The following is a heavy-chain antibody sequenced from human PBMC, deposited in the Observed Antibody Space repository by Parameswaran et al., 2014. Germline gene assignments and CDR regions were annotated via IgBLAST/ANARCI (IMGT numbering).Heavy chain of an antibody. CDR3: ARVGYYYDSSGYYYFHDY. V-gene: IGHV4-31*02. Sequence: PGKGLEWIGNIFYSGSTYSNPSLKSRVTMSVDTSKNQFSLKLSSVTAADTAVYYCARVGYYYDSSGYYYFHDYWGQGTLVTVSS. J-gene: IGHJ4*02. D-gene: IGHD3-22*01. CDR2: IFYSGST.